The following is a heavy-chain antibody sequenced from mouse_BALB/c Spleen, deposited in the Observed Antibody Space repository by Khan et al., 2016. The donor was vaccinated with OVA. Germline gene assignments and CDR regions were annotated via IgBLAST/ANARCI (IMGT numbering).Heavy chain of an antibody. CDR1: GYSFTSYW. D-gene: IGHD2-4*01. CDR3: TRSYDSYYFDY. CDR2: IYPGISDT. Sequence: EVQLQQSGTVLVRPGASVKMSCKASGYSFTSYWMHWVKQRPGKGLEWIGAIYPGISDTRYNQKFKGKAKLTAVTSASTAYMEFSSLTNEDSAVYYCTRSYDSYYFDYWGQGTTLTVSS. V-gene: IGHV1-5*01. J-gene: IGHJ2*01.